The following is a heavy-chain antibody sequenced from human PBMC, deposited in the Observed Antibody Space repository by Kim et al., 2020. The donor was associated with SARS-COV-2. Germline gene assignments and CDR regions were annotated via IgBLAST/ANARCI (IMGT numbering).Heavy chain of an antibody. CDR2: IWYDGSNK. J-gene: IGHJ4*02. CDR3: AKESGGYDILTGYPTRTPFDY. CDR1: GFTFSSYG. V-gene: IGHV3-33*06. Sequence: GGSLRLSCAASGFTFSSYGMHWVRQAPGKGLEWVAVIWYDGSNKYYADSVKGRFTISRDNSKNTLYLQMNSLRAEDTAVYYCAKESGGYDILTGYPTRTPFDYWGQGTLVTVSS. D-gene: IGHD3-9*01.